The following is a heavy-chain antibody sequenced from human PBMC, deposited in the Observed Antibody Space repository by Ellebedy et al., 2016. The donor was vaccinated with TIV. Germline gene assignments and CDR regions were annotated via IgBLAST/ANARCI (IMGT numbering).Heavy chain of an antibody. CDR1: GIIVNDYF. J-gene: IGHJ5*02. CDR3: ARDPGGGGDFGDNWFDP. CDR2: LYPDAKT. Sequence: PGGSLRLSCEASGIIVNDYFMNWVRKAPGKGLEWVSVLYPDAKTNYTDSVNGRFLVSRDSSKNTLYLQMNSLTAEDTAVYYCARDPGGGGDFGDNWFDPWGQGTLVTVSS. D-gene: IGHD2-21*01. V-gene: IGHV3-66*01.